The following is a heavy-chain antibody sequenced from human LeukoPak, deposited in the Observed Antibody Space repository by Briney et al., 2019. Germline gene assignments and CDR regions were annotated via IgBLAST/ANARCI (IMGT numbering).Heavy chain of an antibody. Sequence: SETLSLTCTVSGGSISSSSYYWGWIRQPPGKGLEWIGSIYHSGSTYYNPSLKSRVTISVDTSKNQFSLRLNSVTAADTAVYYCARTTDSSGFSSFQHWGQGTLVTVSS. CDR2: IYHSGST. D-gene: IGHD3-22*01. CDR1: GGSISSSSYY. V-gene: IGHV4-39*01. CDR3: ARTTDSSGFSSFQH. J-gene: IGHJ1*01.